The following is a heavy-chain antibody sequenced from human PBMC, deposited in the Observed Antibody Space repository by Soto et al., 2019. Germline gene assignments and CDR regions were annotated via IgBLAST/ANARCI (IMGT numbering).Heavy chain of an antibody. CDR1: GGSISSYY. CDR3: ARVIDVREQLALGWFDP. D-gene: IGHD6-6*01. Sequence: SETLSLTCTVSGGSISSYYWSWIRQPPGKGLEWIGYIYYSGSTNYNPSLKSRVTISVDTSKNQFSLKLSSVTAADTAVYYCARVIDVREQLALGWFDPWGQGTPVTVSS. J-gene: IGHJ5*02. CDR2: IYYSGST. V-gene: IGHV4-59*01.